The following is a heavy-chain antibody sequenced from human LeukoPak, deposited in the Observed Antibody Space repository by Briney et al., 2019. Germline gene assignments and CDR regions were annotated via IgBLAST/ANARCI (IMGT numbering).Heavy chain of an antibody. CDR3: ARGIAARSTHVGY. V-gene: IGHV4-59*01. J-gene: IGHJ4*02. D-gene: IGHD6-6*01. CDR2: IYYSGST. CDR1: GGSISSYY. Sequence: SETLSLTYTVSGGSISSYYWSWLRQPPGKGLEWIGYIYYSGSTNYNPSLKSRVTISVDTSKNQFSPKLSSVTAADTAVYYCARGIAARSTHVGYWGQGTLVTVSS.